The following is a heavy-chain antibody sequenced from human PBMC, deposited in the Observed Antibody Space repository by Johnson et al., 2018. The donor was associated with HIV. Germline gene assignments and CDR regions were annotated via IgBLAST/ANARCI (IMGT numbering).Heavy chain of an antibody. J-gene: IGHJ3*02. CDR2: INWNGDTT. CDR3: ARSMTTVTVAFDI. Sequence: VQLVESGGGVERPGGSLRLSCAASAFTFDDYGMSWVRQTPGKGLEWVSGINWNGDTTAYANSVKGRFTISRDNSKNTLYLQMGSLRAEDTAVYYCARSMTTVTVAFDIWGQGTMVTVSS. CDR1: AFTFDDYG. V-gene: IGHV3-20*04. D-gene: IGHD4-17*01.